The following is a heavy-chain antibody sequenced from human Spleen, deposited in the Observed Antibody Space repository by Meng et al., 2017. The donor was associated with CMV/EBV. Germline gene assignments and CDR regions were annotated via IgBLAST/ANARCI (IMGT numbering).Heavy chain of an antibody. CDR1: GFTFDDYG. Sequence: SLKISCAASGFTFDDYGMHWVRQAPGKGLELVSGISRSGGAIGYADSVKGRFTISRDNAKNSLYLEMHRLRAEDTALYYCARWVDYYGMDVWGQGTTVTVSS. D-gene: IGHD2-15*01. CDR2: ISRSGGAI. CDR3: ARWVDYYGMDV. J-gene: IGHJ6*02. V-gene: IGHV3-9*01.